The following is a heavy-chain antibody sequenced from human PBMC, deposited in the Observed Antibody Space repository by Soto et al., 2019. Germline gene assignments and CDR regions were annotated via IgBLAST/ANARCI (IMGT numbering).Heavy chain of an antibody. Sequence: LSLTCTVSGGFITSSSYYWGWIRQPPGKGLEWIGSIYYSGSTYYNPSLKSRVTISVDTSKNQFSLKLSSVTAADTAVYYCATQEVGGSYVYTFDPWGQGTLVTVSS. CDR1: GGFITSSSYY. V-gene: IGHV4-39*01. J-gene: IGHJ5*02. CDR3: ATQEVGGSYVYTFDP. CDR2: IYYSGST. D-gene: IGHD1-26*01.